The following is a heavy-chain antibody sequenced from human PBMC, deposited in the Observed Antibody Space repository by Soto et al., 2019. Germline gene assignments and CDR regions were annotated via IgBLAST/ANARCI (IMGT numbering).Heavy chain of an antibody. CDR1: GFVLGDYA. V-gene: IGHV3-49*04. CDR2: VRSETYGGST. CDR3: TRGRGTSGWYADY. Sequence: GGSLRLSCSASGFVLGDYAVTWVRQAPGKGLEWVGVVRSETYGGSTEYAASVKGRFRISRDDSQSIAHLQMTSLKTEDTAVYYCTRGRGTSGWYADYWGKGILVTVSS. J-gene: IGHJ4*02. D-gene: IGHD6-13*01.